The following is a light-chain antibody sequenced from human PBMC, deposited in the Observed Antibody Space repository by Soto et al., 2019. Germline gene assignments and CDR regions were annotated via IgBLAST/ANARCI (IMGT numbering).Light chain of an antibody. V-gene: IGLV2-14*01. J-gene: IGLJ1*01. Sequence: QSVLTQPASVSGSPGQSITISCTGTSSDVGGYNYVSWYQQHPGKAPKLMIYEVSNRPSGVSNRFSGSKSGNTASLTISGLQAEDEADYYCSSYTSSSTYVLGTAKKATV. CDR2: EVS. CDR1: SSDVGGYNY. CDR3: SSYTSSSTYV.